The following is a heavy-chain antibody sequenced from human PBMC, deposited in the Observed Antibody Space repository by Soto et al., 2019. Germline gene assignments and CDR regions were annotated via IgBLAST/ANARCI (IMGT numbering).Heavy chain of an antibody. CDR2: INPNSGGT. J-gene: IGHJ4*02. CDR1: GYTFTGYY. D-gene: IGHD6-19*01. V-gene: IGHV1-2*02. Sequence: GASVKVSCKTFGYTFTGYYMHWVRQAPGQGLEWMGWINPNSGGTNYAQNFQGRVTMTRDTPISTAYMELSRLRSDDTAVYYCARVRSSGWYTAYYWGQGTLVTV. CDR3: ARVRSSGWYTAYY.